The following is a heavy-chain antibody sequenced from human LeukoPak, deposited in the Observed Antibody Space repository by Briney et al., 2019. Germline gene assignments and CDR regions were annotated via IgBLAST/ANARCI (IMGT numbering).Heavy chain of an antibody. V-gene: IGHV4-59*01. D-gene: IGHD4-23*01. J-gene: IGHJ3*02. CDR1: GGSTSSYY. CDR3: ARPDYGGSLIPTDAFDI. Sequence: PSETLSLTCTVSGGSTSSYYWSWIRQPPGKGLEWIGYIYYSGSTNYNPSLKSRVTISVDTSKNQFSLKLSSVTAADTAVYYCARPDYGGSLIPTDAFDIWGQGTMVTVSS. CDR2: IYYSGST.